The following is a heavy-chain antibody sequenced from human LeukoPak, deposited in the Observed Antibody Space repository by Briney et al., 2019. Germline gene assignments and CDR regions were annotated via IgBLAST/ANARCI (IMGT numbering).Heavy chain of an antibody. CDR1: GFTFSNAW. CDR2: IKSKSDGGTT. CDR3: TTRRWYLDY. J-gene: IGHJ4*02. Sequence: GGSLRLSCAASGFTFSNAWMNWVRQAPGKGLEWVGRIKSKSDGGTTDYAAPGNGRFAISKDDSKNTLYLQMNSMKNEDTAVYYCTTRRWYLDYWGQGTLVTVSS. V-gene: IGHV3-15*01. D-gene: IGHD4-23*01.